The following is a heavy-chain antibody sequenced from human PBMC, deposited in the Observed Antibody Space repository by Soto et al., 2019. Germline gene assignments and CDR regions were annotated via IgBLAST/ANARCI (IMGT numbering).Heavy chain of an antibody. CDR3: ARDPSTSRFDY. CDR1: GYTFTSHG. Sequence: ASVKGSCKASGYTFTSHGFSWLRQAPEQGLEWLGWISTYSGIRNYARKFQDRVTMGSDTSTSTVYMELRSLTSNDTAMYYCARDPSTSRFDYWGQGTLVTVSS. D-gene: IGHD2-2*01. CDR2: ISTYSGIR. V-gene: IGHV1-18*01. J-gene: IGHJ4*02.